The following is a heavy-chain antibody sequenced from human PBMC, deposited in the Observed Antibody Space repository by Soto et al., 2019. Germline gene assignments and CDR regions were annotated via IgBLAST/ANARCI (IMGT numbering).Heavy chain of an antibody. CDR1: GYSFPSYW. J-gene: IGHJ6*02. CDR2: IYPGDSDT. D-gene: IGHD3-10*01. V-gene: IGHV5-51*01. Sequence: DAVKSSCKGSGYSFPSYWIGCVRQMPGKGLEWMGIIYPGDSDTRYSPSFQGQVTISADKSISTAYLQWSSLKASDTAMYYCASIIIMGRGVDHGIDVCCQGTTVTVSS. CDR3: ASIIIMGRGVDHGIDV.